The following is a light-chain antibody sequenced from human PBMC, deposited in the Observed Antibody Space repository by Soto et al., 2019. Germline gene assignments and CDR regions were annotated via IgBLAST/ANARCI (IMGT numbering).Light chain of an antibody. CDR2: DVS. V-gene: IGKV1-5*01. J-gene: IGKJ1*01. Sequence: DIRMTQSPSTVSASVGDRITITCRASQSINTWLAWYRQRPGEAPQLLIYDVSTLAMGVPARFSGSGSGTDFTLSISRLQADDFATFYCQQYQTYSRTFGQGTKVEVK. CDR3: QQYQTYSRT. CDR1: QSINTW.